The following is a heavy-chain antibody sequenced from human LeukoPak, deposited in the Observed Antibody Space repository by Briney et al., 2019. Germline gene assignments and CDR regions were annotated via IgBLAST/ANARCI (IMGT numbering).Heavy chain of an antibody. D-gene: IGHD3-3*01. J-gene: IGHJ4*02. V-gene: IGHV4-4*02. CDR1: GDSINSLDL. CDR3: ARGRITIFGVVAPVHDY. Sequence: PSGTLPLTCTVSGDSINSLDLWSWVRQPPGKGLEWIGEINHSGSTNYNPSLKSRVTISVDTSKNQFSLKLSSVTAADTAVYYCARGRITIFGVVAPVHDYWGQGTLVTVSS. CDR2: INHSGST.